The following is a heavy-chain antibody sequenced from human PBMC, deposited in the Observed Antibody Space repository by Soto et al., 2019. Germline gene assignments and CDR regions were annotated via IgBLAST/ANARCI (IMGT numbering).Heavy chain of an antibody. CDR3: ARHFAYRSSVWMRYYYGMDV. D-gene: IGHD6-6*01. CDR1: GGSISSSSYY. V-gene: IGHV4-39*01. CDR2: IYYSGST. Sequence: PSETLSLTCTVSGGSISSSSYYWGWIRQPPGKGLEWIGSIYYSGSTYYNPSLKSRVTISVDTSKNQFSLKLSSVTAADTAVYYCARHFAYRSSVWMRYYYGMDVWGQGTTVTVSS. J-gene: IGHJ6*02.